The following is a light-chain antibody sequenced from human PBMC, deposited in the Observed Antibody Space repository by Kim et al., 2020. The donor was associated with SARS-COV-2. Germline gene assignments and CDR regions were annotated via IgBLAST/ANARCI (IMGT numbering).Light chain of an antibody. J-gene: IGLJ1*01. CDR2: EVS. CDR1: SSDVGGYNY. V-gene: IGLV2-8*01. CDR3: SSYAGSNTVV. Sequence: PGHQVTISCTGASSDVGGYNYVSWYQHHPGKAPKLMIYEVSRRPSGVPDRFSGSKSGNTASLTVSGLQAEDEADYYCSSYAGSNTVVFGTGTKVTVL.